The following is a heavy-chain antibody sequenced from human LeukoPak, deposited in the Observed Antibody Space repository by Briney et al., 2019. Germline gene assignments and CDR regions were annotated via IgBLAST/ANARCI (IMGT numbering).Heavy chain of an antibody. CDR2: RRNKVRSYST. J-gene: IGHJ6*03. V-gene: IGHV3-72*01. D-gene: IGHD3-10*01. Sequence: PGGSLRLSCAAAGFTVSDHYMEWVRQAPGKVMEWVGLRRNKVRSYSTKYAASVKGRFTYSRDDSKNSLYLQMNSLKTEDTAVYYCSRRGGQYFRMDVWGKGTRVSVSS. CDR3: SRRGGQYFRMDV. CDR1: GFTVSDHY.